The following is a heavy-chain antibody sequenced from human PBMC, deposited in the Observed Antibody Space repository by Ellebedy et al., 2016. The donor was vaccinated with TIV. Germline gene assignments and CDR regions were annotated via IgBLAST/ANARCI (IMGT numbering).Heavy chain of an antibody. CDR2: IRGIHDNT. J-gene: IGHJ4*02. V-gene: IGHV1-18*04. Sequence: AASVKVSCKASGYTFTSYAISWVRQAPGQGLEWMGWIRGIHDNTDYAPKFEGRVTLTTDTSTSTAYMELRSLRSDDTAVDYCARRYCSGGSCWELDYWGQGTLVTVSS. D-gene: IGHD2-15*01. CDR3: ARRYCSGGSCWELDY. CDR1: GYTFTSYA.